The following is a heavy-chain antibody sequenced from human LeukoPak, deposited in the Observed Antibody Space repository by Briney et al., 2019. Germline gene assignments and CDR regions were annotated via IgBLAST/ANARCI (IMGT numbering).Heavy chain of an antibody. CDR1: GFTFSNAW. CDR3: TTDVLRYFDWLFDY. D-gene: IGHD3-9*01. Sequence: TGGSLRLSCAASGFTFSNAWMSWVRQAPGKGLEWVGRIKSKTDGGTTDYAAPVKGRFTISRDDSKNTLYLQMNSLKTEDTAVYYCTTDVLRYFDWLFDYWGQGTLVTVSS. V-gene: IGHV3-15*01. J-gene: IGHJ4*02. CDR2: IKSKTDGGTT.